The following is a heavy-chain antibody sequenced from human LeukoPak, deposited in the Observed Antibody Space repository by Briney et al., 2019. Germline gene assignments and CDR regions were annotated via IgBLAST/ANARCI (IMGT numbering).Heavy chain of an antibody. Sequence: GASVKVSCKAPGYTFTSYGISWVRQAPGQGLEWMGWISAYNGNTKYAQKLQGRVTMTTDTSTSTAYMELRSLRSDDTAVYYCARGLYDFWSGYLYYFDYWGQGTLVTVSS. CDR2: ISAYNGNT. J-gene: IGHJ4*02. V-gene: IGHV1-18*01. CDR3: ARGLYDFWSGYLYYFDY. D-gene: IGHD3-3*01. CDR1: GYTFTSYG.